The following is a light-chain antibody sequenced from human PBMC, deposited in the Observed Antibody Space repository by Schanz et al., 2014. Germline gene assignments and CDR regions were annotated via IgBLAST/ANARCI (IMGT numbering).Light chain of an antibody. CDR3: HHRSHWRGT. CDR1: QSVSNN. V-gene: IGKV3-11*01. J-gene: IGKJ2*02. CDR2: AAS. Sequence: EIVLTQSPGTLSLSPGERATLSCRASQSVSNNLAWYQEKPGQAPRLLISAASTRATAIPARFSGSGSGTDFTLTISSRKPEDFAVYYCHHRSHWRGTFGQGTKLEIK.